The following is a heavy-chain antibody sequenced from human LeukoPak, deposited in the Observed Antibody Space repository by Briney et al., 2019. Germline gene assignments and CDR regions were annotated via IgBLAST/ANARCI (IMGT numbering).Heavy chain of an antibody. Sequence: ASVKVSCKASGYTFTSYDINWVRQATGQGLEWMGWMNPNSGNTGYAQKFQGRVTMTRNTSVSTAYMELSSLRSEDTAVYYCAKQSGSYSANDYWGQGTLVTVSS. CDR3: AKQSGSYSANDY. CDR1: GYTFTSYD. V-gene: IGHV1-8*01. CDR2: MNPNSGNT. J-gene: IGHJ4*02. D-gene: IGHD1-26*01.